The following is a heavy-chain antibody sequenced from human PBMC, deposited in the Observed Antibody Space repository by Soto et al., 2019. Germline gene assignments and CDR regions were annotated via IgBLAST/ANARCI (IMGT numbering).Heavy chain of an antibody. CDR1: GFTFSSYE. CDR3: ARDLLGYCSSTSCSADY. Sequence: GGSLRLSCAASGFTFSSYEMNWVRQAPGKGLEWVSYISSSGSTIYYADSVKGRFTISRDNAKNSLYLQMNSLRAEDTAVYYCARDLLGYCSSTSCSADYWGQGTLVTVSS. D-gene: IGHD2-2*01. V-gene: IGHV3-48*03. CDR2: ISSSGSTI. J-gene: IGHJ4*02.